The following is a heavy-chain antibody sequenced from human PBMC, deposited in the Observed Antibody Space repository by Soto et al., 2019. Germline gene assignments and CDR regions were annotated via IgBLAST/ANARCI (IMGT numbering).Heavy chain of an antibody. CDR1: GFTFSNHP. CDR3: AKDALQSSNGAYYFDY. J-gene: IGHJ4*02. Sequence: EVQLLESGGGLVQPGGSLRLSCAASGFTFSNHPMTWVRQAPGKGLEWVSTISGITGRTLYADSVKGRFSISRDNSKNTLYLQMNSLSPEDSAVYYCAKDALQSSNGAYYFDYWGQGTLVTVSS. CDR2: ISGITGRT. D-gene: IGHD6-13*01. V-gene: IGHV3-23*01.